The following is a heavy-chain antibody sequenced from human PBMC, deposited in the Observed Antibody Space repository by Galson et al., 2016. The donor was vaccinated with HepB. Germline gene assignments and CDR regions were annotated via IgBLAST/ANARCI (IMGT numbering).Heavy chain of an antibody. CDR1: GGPVSNNSYY. V-gene: IGHV4-61*01. D-gene: IGHD6-13*01. CDR2: IYSSGNT. Sequence: ETLSLTCTVSGGPVSNNSYYWSWIRQHPGKGLEWIGYIYSSGNTHSNPSLKSRVTISVDTSKNQFSLSLSSVTAADTAVYFCARGTYIAAVGLHYYFGMDVWGQGTTVTVSS. J-gene: IGHJ6*02. CDR3: ARGTYIAAVGLHYYFGMDV.